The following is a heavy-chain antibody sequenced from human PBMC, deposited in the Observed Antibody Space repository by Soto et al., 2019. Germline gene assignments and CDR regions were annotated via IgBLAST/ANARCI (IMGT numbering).Heavy chain of an antibody. Sequence: SETLSLTCTVSGGSISSSSYYWGWIRQPPGKGLEWIGSIYYSGSTYYNPPHKSRVTISVDTSKNQCTLKLSSVTAADTAVYYCARRVEMATIDEGLDYWGQGTLVTVSS. V-gene: IGHV4-39*01. CDR3: ARRVEMATIDEGLDY. CDR2: IYYSGST. CDR1: GGSISSSSYY. J-gene: IGHJ4*02. D-gene: IGHD5-12*01.